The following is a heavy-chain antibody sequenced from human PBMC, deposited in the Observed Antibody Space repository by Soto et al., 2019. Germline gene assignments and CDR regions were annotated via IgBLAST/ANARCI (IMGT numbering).Heavy chain of an antibody. CDR3: ARVTGPNYDFWSGYYQDYYYYGMDV. Sequence: SVEVCCKASGGTFGSYASSWVRHAPGQGLEWMGGIIPIFGTANYAQKFQGRVTITADKSTSTAYMELSSLRSEDTAVYYCARVTGPNYDFWSGYYQDYYYYGMDVWAQRTTVTVSS. V-gene: IGHV1-69*06. D-gene: IGHD3-3*01. CDR1: GGTFGSYA. J-gene: IGHJ6*02. CDR2: IIPIFGTA.